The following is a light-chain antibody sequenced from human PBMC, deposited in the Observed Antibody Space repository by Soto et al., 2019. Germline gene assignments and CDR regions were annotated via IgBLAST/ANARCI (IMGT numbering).Light chain of an antibody. CDR1: QSVSTN. J-gene: IGKJ1*01. Sequence: ELVMTQSPATLSVSPGASATLSCRASQSVSTNLAWYQQKPGQVPRVLIYGASTRATEIPARFSGSGSGTEFTLTIDSLQSEDFAVYYCQQYNNWPRTFGQGTKVDI. CDR3: QQYNNWPRT. V-gene: IGKV3-15*01. CDR2: GAS.